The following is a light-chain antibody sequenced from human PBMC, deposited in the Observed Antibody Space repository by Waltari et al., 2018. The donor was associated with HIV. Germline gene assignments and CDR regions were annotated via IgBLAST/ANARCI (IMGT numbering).Light chain of an antibody. CDR2: GKN. CDR1: SLRSYY. J-gene: IGLJ2*01. Sequence: SSELTQDPAVSVALGHTVRITCQGDSLRSYYASWYQQKPGQAPVLVIYGKNNRPSGIPDRFSGSSSGNTASLTITGAQAEDEADYYCNSRDNNDNHVVFGGGTKVTVL. CDR3: NSRDNNDNHVV. V-gene: IGLV3-19*01.